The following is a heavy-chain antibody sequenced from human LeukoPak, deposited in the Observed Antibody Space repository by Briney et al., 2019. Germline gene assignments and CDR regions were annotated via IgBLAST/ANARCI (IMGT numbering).Heavy chain of an antibody. D-gene: IGHD5-18*01. V-gene: IGHV3-74*01. J-gene: IGHJ2*01. CDR1: GFTFSNYW. Sequence: GGSLRLSCAASGFTFSNYWMYWVRQAPGKGLVWISRINSDGSRTNYADSVKGRFTISRDNAKNTLYLQLNSLSVEDTALYYWAKDRGGWYSYNFAHLFFDLWGRGTLVTVSS. CDR3: AKDRGGWYSYNFAHLFFDL. CDR2: INSDGSRT.